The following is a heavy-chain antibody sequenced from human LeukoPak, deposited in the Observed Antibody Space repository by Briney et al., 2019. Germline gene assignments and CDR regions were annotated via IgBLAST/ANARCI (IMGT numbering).Heavy chain of an antibody. CDR1: GFTFSAYG. CDR2: VRYDGNDK. D-gene: IGHD6-19*01. CDR3: AKAGSGWYAPY. J-gene: IGHJ4*02. Sequence: GGSLRLSCAASGFTFSAYGMQWVRQAPGKGLEWVAFVRYDGNDKYYADSVKGRFTISRDNSKNTVYLRMNSLRAEDTAVYYCAKAGSGWYAPYWGQGTLVTVSS. V-gene: IGHV3-30*02.